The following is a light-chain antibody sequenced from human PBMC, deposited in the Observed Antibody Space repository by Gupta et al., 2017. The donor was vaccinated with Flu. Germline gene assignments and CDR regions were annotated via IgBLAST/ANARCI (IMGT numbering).Light chain of an antibody. V-gene: IGLV2-14*01. CDR1: SRDVGGYNY. CDR2: EVS. CDR3: SLYASSSAHGV. Sequence: ALTDPASLAGSAGQTITMSCPGSSRDVGGYNYVPWYQPHPGKAPKLMVYEVSARPSGVSNRFSGSKSGNTASLTISRLEAEDEADYYCSLYASSSAHGVFGGGTKLTVL. J-gene: IGLJ2*01.